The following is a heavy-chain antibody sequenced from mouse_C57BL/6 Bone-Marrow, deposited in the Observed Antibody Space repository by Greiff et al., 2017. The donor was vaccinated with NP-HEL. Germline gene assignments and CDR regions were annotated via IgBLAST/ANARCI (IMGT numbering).Heavy chain of an antibody. Sequence: QVQLQQPGAELVRPGTSVKLSCKASGYTFTSYWMHWVKQRPGQGLEWIGVIDPSDSSTNYNPKFKGKATLTVDTSSSTAYMQLSSLTSEDSAVYYSARSHYCYGWGPGTTLTVSS. D-gene: IGHD2-12*01. V-gene: IGHV1-59*01. CDR2: IDPSDSST. CDR3: ARSHYCYG. J-gene: IGHJ2*01. CDR1: GYTFTSYW.